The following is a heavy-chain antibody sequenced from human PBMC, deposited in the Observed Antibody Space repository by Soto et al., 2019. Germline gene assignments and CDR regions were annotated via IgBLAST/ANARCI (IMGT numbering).Heavy chain of an antibody. D-gene: IGHD2-2*01. V-gene: IGHV3-30-3*01. CDR1: GFTFSYHA. Sequence: QVQLVESGGGVVQPGRSLRLSCAASGFTFSYHALNWVRQAPGKGLEWVAVISYDGDNKYIAESVKGRFTISRDNSKXXXXXXXXXXXXXDTAMYFCARGTTTSAFSAMDVWGQGTTVTVSS. CDR2: ISYDGDNK. J-gene: IGHJ6*02. CDR3: ARGTTTSAFSAMDV.